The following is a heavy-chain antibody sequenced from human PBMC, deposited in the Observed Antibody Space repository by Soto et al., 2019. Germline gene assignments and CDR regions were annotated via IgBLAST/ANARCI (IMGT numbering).Heavy chain of an antibody. J-gene: IGHJ4*02. V-gene: IGHV4-39*07. CDR3: AKYRRTAAEGYRLDY. CDR2: MYFTGST. CDR1: GGSISTSIYY. Sequence: AETLSLTCTVSGGSISTSIYYWGWIRQPPGKGLEWIGSMYFTGSTYYNPSLKRRVTISVDTSKNQFSLKLSSVNAADTAMYYCAKYRRTAAEGYRLDYWCRGILVTVS. D-gene: IGHD5-12*01.